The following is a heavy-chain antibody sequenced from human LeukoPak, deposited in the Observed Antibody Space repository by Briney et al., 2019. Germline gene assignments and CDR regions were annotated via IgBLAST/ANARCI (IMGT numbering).Heavy chain of an antibody. CDR1: GYTFTSYY. V-gene: IGHV1-46*01. D-gene: IGHD6-19*01. CDR3: ASSGYSSGCAGY. CDR2: INPSGGST. J-gene: IGHJ4*02. Sequence: ASVKVSCKASGYTFTSYYMHWVRQAPGQGLEWMGIINPSGGSTSYPRKFQGRVTMTRDTSTSTVYMELSRLRSEDTAVYYCASSGYSSGCAGYWGQGTLVTVSS.